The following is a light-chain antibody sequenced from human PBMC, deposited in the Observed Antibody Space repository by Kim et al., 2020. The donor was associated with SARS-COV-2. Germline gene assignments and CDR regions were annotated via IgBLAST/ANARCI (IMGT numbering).Light chain of an antibody. J-gene: IGKJ4*01. CDR1: RSVTTN. V-gene: IGKV3-11*01. CDR3: QQRESWPLT. Sequence: WSPGERAPLPCRASRSVTTNLAWYHQKPGQPPRLLTYDASNKATGIPARFSGSGSGTEFTLTISSLEPEDFAVYYCQQRESWPLTFGGGTKVDIK. CDR2: DAS.